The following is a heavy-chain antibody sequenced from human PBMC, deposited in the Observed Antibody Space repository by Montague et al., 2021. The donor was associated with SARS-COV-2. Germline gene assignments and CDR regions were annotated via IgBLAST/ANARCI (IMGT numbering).Heavy chain of an antibody. CDR3: ARSQYCGGDCYFAH. CDR1: GYDFTSYW. J-gene: IGHJ4*02. V-gene: IGHV5-10-1*01. D-gene: IGHD2-21*02. CDR2: VNPADSRT. Sequence: QSGSEVKKSGESLRISCRGSGYDFTSYWISWVRQMPGKGLEWMGXVNPADSRTNYSPSFQGQVTISVDKSATTAYLQWSSLKASDTAIYYCARSQYCGGDCYFAHWGQGSLVTVSS.